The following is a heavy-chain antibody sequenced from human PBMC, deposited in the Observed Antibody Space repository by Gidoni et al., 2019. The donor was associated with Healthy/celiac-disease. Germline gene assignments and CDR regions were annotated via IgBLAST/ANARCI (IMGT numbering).Heavy chain of an antibody. V-gene: IGHV3-7*01. D-gene: IGHD1-26*01. J-gene: IGHJ4*02. Sequence: VQLLESGGGLVQPGGPLSLPCAASGFTFSSYWMSWVRQAPGKGLEWVANIKQDGSEKYYVDSVKGRFTISRDNAKNSLYLQMNSLRAEDTAVYYCARDLSYEWELLVPDYWGQGTLVTVSS. CDR2: IKQDGSEK. CDR1: GFTFSSYW. CDR3: ARDLSYEWELLVPDY.